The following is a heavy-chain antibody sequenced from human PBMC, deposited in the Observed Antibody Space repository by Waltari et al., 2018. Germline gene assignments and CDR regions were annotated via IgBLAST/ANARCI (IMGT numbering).Heavy chain of an antibody. Sequence: QVQLQESGPGLVKPSETLSLTCTVSGGSISNYYWSWIRQSPGKGLEWIGSIYYSGSTNSNPSLKSRVTLSVDKAKNHFSRKLSSVTAADTALYYGARQGHYDFWTGYYLFDYWGQGTLVTVSS. D-gene: IGHD3-3*01. V-gene: IGHV4-59*08. CDR1: GGSISNYY. CDR2: IYYSGST. J-gene: IGHJ4*02. CDR3: ARQGHYDFWTGYYLFDY.